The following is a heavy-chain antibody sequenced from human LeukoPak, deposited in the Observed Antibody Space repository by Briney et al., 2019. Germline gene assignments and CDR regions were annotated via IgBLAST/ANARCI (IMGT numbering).Heavy chain of an antibody. D-gene: IGHD3-10*01. CDR3: ATYYYGSGRYYLDD. CDR2: IYYSGST. J-gene: IGHJ4*02. V-gene: IGHV4-39*02. CDR1: GGSINNSSHY. Sequence: PSETLSLTCTVSGGSINNSSHYWGWIRQPPGKGLEWIGSIYYSGSTYYKPPLKSRVTISMDTSQNHFSLKLGSATAADTAVYYCATYYYGSGRYYLDDWGQGTRVTVSS.